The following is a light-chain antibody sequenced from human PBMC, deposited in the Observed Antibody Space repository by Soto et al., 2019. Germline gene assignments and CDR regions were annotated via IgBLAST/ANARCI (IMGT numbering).Light chain of an antibody. CDR3: QQYYAIPYT. Sequence: DFVMTQSPDSLAVSLGERATINCKSSRSVLSNSNNKNYLAWYQQKPGQPPKLLIYWASTRESGVPDRFSGSGSGTDFTLTFSSLQAGDVAVYYCQQYYAIPYTFGQGTRLEIK. CDR1: RSVLSNSNNKNY. CDR2: WAS. V-gene: IGKV4-1*01. J-gene: IGKJ2*01.